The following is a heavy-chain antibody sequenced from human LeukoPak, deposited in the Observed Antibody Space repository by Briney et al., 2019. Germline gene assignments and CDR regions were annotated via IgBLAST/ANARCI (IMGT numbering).Heavy chain of an antibody. D-gene: IGHD3-22*01. CDR2: ISAYNGNT. V-gene: IGHV1-18*01. CDR3: ARQGHYYDSSGYERAFDI. J-gene: IGHJ3*02. Sequence: GASVKVSCKASGYTFTSSGISWVRQAPGQGLEWMGWISAYNGNTNYAQKPQGRVTMTTDTSTSTAYMELRSLRSDDTAVYYCARQGHYYDSSGYERAFDIWGQGTMVTVSS. CDR1: GYTFTSSG.